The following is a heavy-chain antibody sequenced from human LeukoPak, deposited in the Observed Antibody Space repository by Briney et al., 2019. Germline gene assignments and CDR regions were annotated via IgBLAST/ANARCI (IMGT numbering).Heavy chain of an antibody. V-gene: IGHV4-59*01. J-gene: IGHJ5*02. CDR1: GGSISSYY. D-gene: IGHD3-3*01. Sequence: SETLSLTCTVSGGSISSYYWSWIRQPPGKGLEWIGYIYYSGSTNYNPSLKSRVTMSIDTSKNEFSLTLTSVTTADTAVYYCVRGHSILGVEARFDPWGQGTLVTVSS. CDR3: VRGHSILGVEARFDP. CDR2: IYYSGST.